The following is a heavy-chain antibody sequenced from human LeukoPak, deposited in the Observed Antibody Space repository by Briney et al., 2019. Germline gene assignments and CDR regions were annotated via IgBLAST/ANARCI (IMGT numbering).Heavy chain of an antibody. D-gene: IGHD3-16*01. CDR2: IHTSGRT. CDR3: ARVRRFFRVAEDYYMDV. J-gene: IGHJ6*03. V-gene: IGHV4-4*07. Sequence: SETLSLTCTLSAGSVSSSNWNWIRQPAGKGLEWIGHIHTSGRTNYNPSLKSRITMSVDTSKNQFSLALSAVTAADTAVYYCARVRRFFRVAEDYYMDVWGKGTTVTVSS. CDR1: AGSVSSSN.